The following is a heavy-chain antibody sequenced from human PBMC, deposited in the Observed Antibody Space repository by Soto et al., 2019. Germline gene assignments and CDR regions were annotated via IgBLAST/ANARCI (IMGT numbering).Heavy chain of an antibody. CDR2: IYPGNSDT. D-gene: IGHD3-10*01. CDR1: GYSFTTYW. J-gene: IGHJ6*02. CDR3: ARWTASSSYGMDV. V-gene: IGHV5-51*01. Sequence: GESLKISCKGSGYSFTTYWIGWVRQMSGKGLEWMAIIYPGNSDTRYSPSFQGQVTISADKSINTAYLQWSSLKASDTAMYYCARWTASSSYGMDVWGRGTTVTVSS.